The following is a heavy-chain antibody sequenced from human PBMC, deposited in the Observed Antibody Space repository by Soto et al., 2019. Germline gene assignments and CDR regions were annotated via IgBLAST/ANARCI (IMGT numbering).Heavy chain of an antibody. V-gene: IGHV4-34*01. CDR1: GGSCSCYY. Sequence: SETLSLTCADYGGSCSCYYWSWIRQPPGKGLEWIGEINHSGSTNYNPSLKSRVTVSVDTSNQFSLKMSSVTAADTAVYYCARHLGLHAQFDTWGPGTLVPVSS. D-gene: IGHD4-4*01. J-gene: IGHJ5*02. CDR2: INHSGST. CDR3: ARHLGLHAQFDT.